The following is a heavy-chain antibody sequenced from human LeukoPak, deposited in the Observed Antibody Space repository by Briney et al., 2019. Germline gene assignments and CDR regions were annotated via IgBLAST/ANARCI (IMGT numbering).Heavy chain of an antibody. CDR2: ISSSSSYI. D-gene: IGHD4-23*01. CDR1: GFTFSSYS. Sequence: GGSLRLSCAASGFTFSSYSMNWVRQAPGKGLEGVSSISSSSSYIYYADSVKGRFTISRDNAKNSLYLQMNSLRAEDTAVYYCARALGGPRVYYFDYWGQGTLVTASS. CDR3: ARALGGPRVYYFDY. V-gene: IGHV3-21*01. J-gene: IGHJ4*02.